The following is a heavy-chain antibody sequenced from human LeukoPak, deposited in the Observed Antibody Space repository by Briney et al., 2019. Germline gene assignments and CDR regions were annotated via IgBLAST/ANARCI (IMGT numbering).Heavy chain of an antibody. CDR3: ARDSVSMITFGGVIPRPFDY. J-gene: IGHJ4*02. Sequence: GASVKVSCKASGYTFTSYGISWVRQAPGQGLEWMGWISAYNGNTNCAQKLQGRVTMTTDTSTSTAYMELRSLRSDDTAVYYCARDSVSMITFGGVIPRPFDYWGQGTLVTVSS. V-gene: IGHV1-18*01. CDR1: GYTFTSYG. CDR2: ISAYNGNT. D-gene: IGHD3-16*02.